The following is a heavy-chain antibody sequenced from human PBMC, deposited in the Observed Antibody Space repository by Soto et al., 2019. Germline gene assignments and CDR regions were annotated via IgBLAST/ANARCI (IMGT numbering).Heavy chain of an antibody. V-gene: IGHV1-69*13. CDR3: ARPDEGGYSSNHHYYYALDV. J-gene: IGHJ6*02. D-gene: IGHD3-22*01. CDR2: IIPIFDIT. Sequence: SVKVSCKASGGTFSSYAISWVRQAPGQGLEWMGGIIPIFDITNYAQKFQGRVTITADESTSTAYMELSSLGSDDTAVYYCARPDEGGYSSNHHYYYALDVWGQGTTVTVSS. CDR1: GGTFSSYA.